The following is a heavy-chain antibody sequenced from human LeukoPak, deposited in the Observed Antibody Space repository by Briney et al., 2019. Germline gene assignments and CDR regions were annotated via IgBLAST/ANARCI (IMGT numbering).Heavy chain of an antibody. CDR1: GFTFSDYY. J-gene: IGHJ3*02. CDR2: ISSSGSTI. D-gene: IGHD3-3*01. V-gene: IGHV3-11*01. Sequence: GGSLRLSCAASGFTFSDYYMSWIRQAPGRGLEWVSYISSSGSTIYYADSVKGRFTISRDNAKNSLYLQMNSLRAEDTAVYYCAGDFWNGDAFDIWGQGTMVTVSS. CDR3: AGDFWNGDAFDI.